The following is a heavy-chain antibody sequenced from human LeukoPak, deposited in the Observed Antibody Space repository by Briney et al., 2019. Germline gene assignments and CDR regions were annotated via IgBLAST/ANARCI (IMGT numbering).Heavy chain of an antibody. CDR3: ARGERLGPDI. D-gene: IGHD3-16*01. CDR1: GGSISNYY. CDR2: NYYSGSTNYN. Sequence: SETLSLTCTVSGGSISNYYWSWLRQPPGKGLEWIGYNYYSGSTNYNNYNPSLKSRVTISVDTSKNQFSLKLNSVTAADTAVYSCARGERLGPDIWGQGTMVTVSS. J-gene: IGHJ3*02. V-gene: IGHV4-59*01.